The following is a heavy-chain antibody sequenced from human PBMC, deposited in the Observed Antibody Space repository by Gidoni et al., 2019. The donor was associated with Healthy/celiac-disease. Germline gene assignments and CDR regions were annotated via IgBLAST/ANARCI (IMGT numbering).Heavy chain of an antibody. CDR2: ISSSSSYT. CDR3: ASIVVVPAALGY. CDR1: GFTFSDYY. J-gene: IGHJ4*02. Sequence: QVQLVESGGGLVKPGGSLRLSCAASGFTFSDYYMSWIRQAPGKGLDCVSYISSSSSYTNYADSVKGRFTISRDNAKNSLYLQMNSLRAEDTAVYYCASIVVVPAALGYWGQGTLVTVSS. D-gene: IGHD2-2*01. V-gene: IGHV3-11*06.